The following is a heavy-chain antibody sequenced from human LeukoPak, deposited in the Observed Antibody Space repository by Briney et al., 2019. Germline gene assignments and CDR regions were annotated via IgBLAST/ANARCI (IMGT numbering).Heavy chain of an antibody. Sequence: GGSLRLSCAASGFTFSSYVMSWVRQAPGKGLGWVSAISRSDDSPNYSTNYADSVTGRFTISRDNSKNTLYLQMNSLRAEDTAIYYCAKALPGWGSEGDWGQGTLVTVSS. CDR2: ISRSDDSPNYST. V-gene: IGHV3-23*01. CDR1: GFTFSSYV. J-gene: IGHJ4*02. D-gene: IGHD1-26*01. CDR3: AKALPGWGSEGD.